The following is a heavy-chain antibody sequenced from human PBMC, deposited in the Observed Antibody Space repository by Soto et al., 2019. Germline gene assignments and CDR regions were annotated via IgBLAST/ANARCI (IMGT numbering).Heavy chain of an antibody. V-gene: IGHV1-2*02. Sequence: GSVKVSCKASGYTFTGYYIHWVRQAPGQGLEWMGWINPNSGDTNYAQNFQGRVTMTRDTSISTAYMELSRLRSDDTAVYYCARDSGSYCTNGVCPPGYYMDVWGKGTTVTVSS. CDR3: ARDSGSYCTNGVCPPGYYMDV. D-gene: IGHD2-8*01. CDR2: INPNSGDT. J-gene: IGHJ6*03. CDR1: GYTFTGYY.